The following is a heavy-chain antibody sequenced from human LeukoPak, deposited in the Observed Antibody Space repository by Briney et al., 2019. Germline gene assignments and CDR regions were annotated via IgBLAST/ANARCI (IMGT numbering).Heavy chain of an antibody. CDR2: INPNSGGT. J-gene: IGHJ5*02. D-gene: IGHD3-10*01. Sequence: ASVKVSCKASGYTFTGYYMHWVRQAPGQGLEWMGWINPNSGGTNYAQEFQGRVTMTRDTSISTAYMELSRLRSDDTAVYYCARDYYGSGSYYSYWFDPWGQGTLVTVSS. CDR3: ARDYYGSGSYYSYWFDP. CDR1: GYTFTGYY. V-gene: IGHV1-2*02.